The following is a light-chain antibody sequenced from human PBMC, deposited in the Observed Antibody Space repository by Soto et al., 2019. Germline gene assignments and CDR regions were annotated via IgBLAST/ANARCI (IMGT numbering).Light chain of an antibody. CDR3: QSYDSSLSADV. CDR2: VNN. J-gene: IGLJ1*01. CDR1: NSNIGAGYD. Sequence: QSVLTQPPSVSGAPGQRVTISCTGSNSNIGAGYDVHWYQQLPRTAPKLLIYVNNNRPSGVPDRFSGSKSDTSASLAITGLQAEDEADYYCQSYDSSLSADVFGTGTKLTVL. V-gene: IGLV1-40*01.